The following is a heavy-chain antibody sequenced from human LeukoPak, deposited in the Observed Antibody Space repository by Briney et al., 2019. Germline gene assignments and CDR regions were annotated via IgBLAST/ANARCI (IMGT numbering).Heavy chain of an antibody. CDR1: GGSISSYY. V-gene: IGHV4-4*07. D-gene: IGHD3-9*01. CDR3: ARDRGYDILTGYYIGLIDY. J-gene: IGHJ4*02. CDR2: IYTSGST. Sequence: SETLSLTCTVSGGSISSYYWSWIRQPAGKGLEWIGRIYTSGSTNYNPSLKSRVTMSVDTSKNQFSLKLSSVTAADTAVYYCARDRGYDILTGYYIGLIDYWGQGTLVTVSS.